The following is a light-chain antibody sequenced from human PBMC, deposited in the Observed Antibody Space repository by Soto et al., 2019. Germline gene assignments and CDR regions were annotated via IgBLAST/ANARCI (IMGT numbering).Light chain of an antibody. J-gene: IGLJ3*02. CDR3: PAWDETLKGWV. Sequence: QSVLTQPPSASGTPGQRVTISCSGSSSNIGSNTVNWYQQLPGTAPKLLIYSNNQRPSGVPDRFSGSKSGTSASLAISGLHFGVGADYNCPAWDETLKGWVFGGGP. V-gene: IGLV1-44*01. CDR1: SSNIGSNT. CDR2: SNN.